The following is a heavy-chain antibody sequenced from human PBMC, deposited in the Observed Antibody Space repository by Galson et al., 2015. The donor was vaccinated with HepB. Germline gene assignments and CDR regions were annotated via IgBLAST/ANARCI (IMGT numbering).Heavy chain of an antibody. CDR1: GFTVSGTY. J-gene: IGHJ3*01. CDR2: IESGDKK. D-gene: IGHD1-14*01. CDR3: AVSGTPGGFDF. Sequence: SLRLSCAASGFTVSGTYLIWVRQAPGKGLECVSLIESGDKKYYIDSVKGRFTISRDNSLNTMSLQLNRLRAEDSGVYYCAVSGTPGGFDFWGQGTMVTVSS. V-gene: IGHV3-66*01.